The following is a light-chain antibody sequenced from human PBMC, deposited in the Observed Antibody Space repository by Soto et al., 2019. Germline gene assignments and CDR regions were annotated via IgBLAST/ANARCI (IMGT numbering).Light chain of an antibody. CDR3: QQYNNGPPDT. Sequence: EIVMTQSPATLSVSPGERATLSCWASQSVSSNLAWYQQKPGQAPRLLIFGASTRVTGIPARFSSSGSGTEFTLTISSLQSEDFAIYYCQQYNNGPPDTFGQGTKLEIK. V-gene: IGKV3-15*01. CDR2: GAS. J-gene: IGKJ2*01. CDR1: QSVSSN.